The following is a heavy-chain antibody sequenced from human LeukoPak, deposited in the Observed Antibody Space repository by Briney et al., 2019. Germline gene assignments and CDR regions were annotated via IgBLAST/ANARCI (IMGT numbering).Heavy chain of an antibody. J-gene: IGHJ4*02. V-gene: IGHV3-74*01. CDR1: GFTFSGYW. CDR2: INSDGSTT. D-gene: IGHD6-19*01. CDR3: ARVIYSGCQGELSD. Sequence: PGGSLRLSCAASGFTFSGYWMHWVRQAPGKGLVRVSRINSDGSTTSYADSVMGRFTISRDNAKNTLYLQVNRLRAEDTAVYYCARVIYSGCQGELSDWGQGTLVTVSS.